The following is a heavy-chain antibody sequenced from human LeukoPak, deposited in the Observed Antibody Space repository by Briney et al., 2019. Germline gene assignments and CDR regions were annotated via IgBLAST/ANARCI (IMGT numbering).Heavy chain of an antibody. D-gene: IGHD2-15*01. CDR2: INGDGSST. CDR3: ARARNCSSGTCYKDY. J-gene: IGHJ4*02. CDR1: GHTLSGYW. Sequence: PGGSLRLSCADSGHTLSGYWVHWVPDAPGKGLVWGSRINGDGSSTIYADSVKGRFTISRDNAKNTLYLQMNSLGAEDTAVYYCARARNCSSGTCYKDYWGQGTLVTVSS. V-gene: IGHV3-74*01.